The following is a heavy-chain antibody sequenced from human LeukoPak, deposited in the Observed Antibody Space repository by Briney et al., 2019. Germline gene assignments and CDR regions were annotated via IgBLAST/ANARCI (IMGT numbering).Heavy chain of an antibody. D-gene: IGHD2-2*01. CDR2: ISGSGGST. J-gene: IGHJ4*02. Sequence: QPGGSLRLSCAASGFTFSSYAMSWVRQAPGKGLEWVAAISGSGGSTYYADSVKGRFTISRDNSKNTLYLQMNSLRAEDTAVYYCAKDHLGYCSSTSCYSLFDYWGQGTLVTVSS. CDR1: GFTFSSYA. V-gene: IGHV3-23*01. CDR3: AKDHLGYCSSTSCYSLFDY.